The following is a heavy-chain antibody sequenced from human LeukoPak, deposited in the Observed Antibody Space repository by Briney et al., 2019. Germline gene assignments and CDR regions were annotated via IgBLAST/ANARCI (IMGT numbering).Heavy chain of an antibody. D-gene: IGHD3-22*01. CDR1: GFTFSDYY. CDR2: ISSSGSTI. V-gene: IGHV3-11*04. Sequence: GGSLRLSCAASGFTFSDYYMSWIRQAPGKGLDWVSYISSSGSTIYYADSVKGRFTISRDNARNSLYLQMNSLRAEDTAVYYCARDYYYDSSGYYLHWGQGTLVTVSS. J-gene: IGHJ4*02. CDR3: ARDYYYDSSGYYLH.